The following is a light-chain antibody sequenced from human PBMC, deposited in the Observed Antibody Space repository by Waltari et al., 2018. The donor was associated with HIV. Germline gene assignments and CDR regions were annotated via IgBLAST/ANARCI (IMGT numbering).Light chain of an antibody. CDR3: QSSDNSEHMI. CDR1: TLSKQY. V-gene: IGLV3-25*03. CDR2: KDT. Sequence: SSELPQPPSVSVSPGQTARISCSGDTLSKQYAYWYQQKPGQAPVVVIIKDTERPSGIPERFSGSSSGTTVTLTIRGVQAEDEADYYCQSSDNSEHMIFGGGTKLTVL. J-gene: IGLJ2*01.